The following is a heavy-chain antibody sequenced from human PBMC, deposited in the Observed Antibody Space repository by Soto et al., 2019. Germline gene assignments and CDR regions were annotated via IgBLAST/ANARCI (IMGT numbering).Heavy chain of an antibody. V-gene: IGHV3-21*01. D-gene: IGHD6-6*01. Sequence: PGGSLRVYCAASGFTFSSYSMNWVRQAPGKGLEWVSSISSSSSYIYYADSVKGRFTISRDNAKNSLYLQMNSLRAEDTAVYYCAGVMYSSSPGDYYYYYGMDVWGQGTTVTVSS. CDR3: AGVMYSSSPGDYYYYYGMDV. CDR2: ISSSSSYI. CDR1: GFTFSSYS. J-gene: IGHJ6*02.